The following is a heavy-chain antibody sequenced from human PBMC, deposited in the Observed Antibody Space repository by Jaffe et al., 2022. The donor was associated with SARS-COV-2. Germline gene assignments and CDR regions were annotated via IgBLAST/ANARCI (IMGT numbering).Heavy chain of an antibody. V-gene: IGHV1-18*01. CDR3: ARGPYFEY. Sequence: QVQLVQSGAEVKKPGASVKVSCKASGYTFISYGISWVRQAPGQGLEWMGWITTKNGYTNYAQNLQGRVTMTTDTSTRTVSMELRSLRSDDTAVYYCARGPYFEYWGQGTLVTVSS. CDR2: ITTKNGYT. CDR1: GYTFISYG. J-gene: IGHJ4*02.